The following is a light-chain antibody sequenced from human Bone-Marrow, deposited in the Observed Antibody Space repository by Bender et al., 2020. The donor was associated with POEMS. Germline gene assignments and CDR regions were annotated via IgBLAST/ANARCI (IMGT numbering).Light chain of an antibody. CDR3: QAWDSSTVV. Sequence: SYDLTQPPSLSVSPGQTASITCSGDKLGHKYACWYQQKPGQPPVLVIYEDSKRPSGTPERFSGSNSGNTATLTISGTQAIDEADYYCQAWDSSTVVFGGGTKLTVL. V-gene: IGLV3-1*01. CDR1: KLGHKY. J-gene: IGLJ2*01. CDR2: EDS.